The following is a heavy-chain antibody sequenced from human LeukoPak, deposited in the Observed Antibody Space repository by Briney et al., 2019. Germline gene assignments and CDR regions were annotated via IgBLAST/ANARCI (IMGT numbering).Heavy chain of an antibody. CDR2: ISGSGGST. J-gene: IGHJ4*02. CDR3: AKLLNDYGDYYFDY. Sequence: GGSLRLSCAASGFTFSSYGMSWVRQAPGKGLEWVSAISGSGGSTYYADSVKGRFTISRDNSKNTLYLQMNSLRAEDTAVYYCAKLLNDYGDYYFDYWGQGTLVTVSS. CDR1: GFTFSSYG. D-gene: IGHD4-17*01. V-gene: IGHV3-23*01.